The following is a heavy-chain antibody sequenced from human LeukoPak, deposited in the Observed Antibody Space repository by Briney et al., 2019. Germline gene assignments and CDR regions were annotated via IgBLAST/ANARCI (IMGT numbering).Heavy chain of an antibody. CDR2: IYYSGST. Sequence: SETLSLTCTVSGGFISSSSYYWGWIRQPPGKGLEWIGSIYYSGSTYYNPSLKSRVTISVDTSKNQFSLRLSSVTAADTAVYYCARRPKTYYDSSGYYHWGQGTLVTVSS. D-gene: IGHD3-22*01. V-gene: IGHV4-39*01. CDR3: ARRPKTYYDSSGYYH. CDR1: GGFISSSSYY. J-gene: IGHJ5*02.